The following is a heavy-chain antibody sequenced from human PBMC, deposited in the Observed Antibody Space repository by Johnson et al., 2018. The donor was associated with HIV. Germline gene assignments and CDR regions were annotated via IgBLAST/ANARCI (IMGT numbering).Heavy chain of an antibody. CDR2: ISSCGDST. Sequence: QVQLVESGGDLVKPGVSLRLSCAASGFIFSDYSMSWVRQAPGKGLEWVSYISSCGDSTYYTYSVKGRFTISRDTAENLLYLQMHSLRAEDTAVYYCARDRTGMVYAIDAFDIWGQGTMVTVSS. J-gene: IGHJ3*02. CDR1: GFIFSDYS. D-gene: IGHD2-8*01. V-gene: IGHV3-11*04. CDR3: ARDRTGMVYAIDAFDI.